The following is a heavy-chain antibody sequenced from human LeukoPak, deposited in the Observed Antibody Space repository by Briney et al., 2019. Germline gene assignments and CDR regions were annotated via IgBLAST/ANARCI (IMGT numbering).Heavy chain of an antibody. J-gene: IGHJ4*02. CDR3: AKKYYVGTTYFDY. CDR2: ISGSGGST. V-gene: IGHV3-23*01. CDR1: GFTFSSYA. D-gene: IGHD4-23*01. Sequence: GGSLRLSCAASGFTFSSYAMSWVLQAPGKGLEWVSAISGSGGSTYYADSGKGRFPISRDNSKNTMYLQMNSLRAEDTAVYYCAKKYYVGTTYFDYWGQGTLVTVSS.